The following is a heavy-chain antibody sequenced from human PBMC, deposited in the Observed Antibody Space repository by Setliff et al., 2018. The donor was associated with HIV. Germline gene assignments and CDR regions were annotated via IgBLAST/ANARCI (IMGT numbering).Heavy chain of an antibody. D-gene: IGHD1-1*01. CDR1: GGSFSGYY. CDR3: ARVIGWNDAGDY. V-gene: IGHV4-34*01. CDR2: INHSGST. Sequence: ASETLSLTCAVYGGSFSGYYWAWIRQPPGKGLEWIGEINHSGSTNYNPSLKSRVTISVDTSKNQFSLKLSFVTAADTAVYYCARVIGWNDAGDYWGRGTLVTVSS. J-gene: IGHJ4*02.